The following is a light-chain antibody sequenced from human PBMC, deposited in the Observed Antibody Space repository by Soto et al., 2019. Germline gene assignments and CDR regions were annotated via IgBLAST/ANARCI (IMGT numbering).Light chain of an antibody. CDR2: DAS. CDR1: QSVASGH. CDR3: QQYGTAPIT. Sequence: VLTQSPGTLSLSPGERATLSCRASQSVASGHLAWYQQTPGQAPRLLVSDASSRATGIPDRFSGSASGTDFTLTISRLEPEDSAMYYCQQYGTAPITFGQGTRLE. J-gene: IGKJ5*01. V-gene: IGKV3-20*01.